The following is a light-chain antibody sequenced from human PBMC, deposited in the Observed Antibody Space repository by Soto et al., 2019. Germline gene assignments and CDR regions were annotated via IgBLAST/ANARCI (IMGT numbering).Light chain of an antibody. J-gene: IGKJ1*01. Sequence: DVVMTQSPLSLPVTLGQAASISCRSSQSLLYSNGNTYLSWFHQRPGQSPRRLIYKVSNRDSGVPDRFSGSGSVTDFTLKISRVEAEDVGIYYCTQGTHWPPTFGQGTKVEIK. CDR1: QSLLYSNGNTY. CDR2: KVS. V-gene: IGKV2-30*01. CDR3: TQGTHWPPT.